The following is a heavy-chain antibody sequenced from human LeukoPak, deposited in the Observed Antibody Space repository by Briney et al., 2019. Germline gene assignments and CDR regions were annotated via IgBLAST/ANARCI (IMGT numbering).Heavy chain of an antibody. V-gene: IGHV5-51*01. J-gene: IGHJ4*02. CDR3: ARQTAMGRSGDY. CDR2: IDPSDSDT. CDR1: GYIFTTYW. Sequence: GESLKISCRASGYIFTTYWIGWGRQMPGKGLEWMGIIDPSDSDTRYTPSFQGQVTISADKSLTTAYLQWNSLKASDTALYYCARQTAMGRSGDYWGQGTLVTVSS. D-gene: IGHD5-18*01.